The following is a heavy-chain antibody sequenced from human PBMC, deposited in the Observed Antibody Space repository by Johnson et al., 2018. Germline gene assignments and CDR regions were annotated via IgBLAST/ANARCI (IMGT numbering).Heavy chain of an antibody. V-gene: IGHV1-8*01. CDR3: ARPPAGWYSFSYGMDV. J-gene: IGHJ6*02. Sequence: QGQLVQSGAEVKKXGASVKVSCKASGYTFTSYDINWVRQATGQGLEWMGWRHPNSGNTGDAQKFQGRVTMTRNTSISTAYMELSSLRSEDTAGYYCARPPAGWYSFSYGMDVWGQGTTVTVSS. D-gene: IGHD6-19*01. CDR2: RHPNSGNT. CDR1: GYTFTSYD.